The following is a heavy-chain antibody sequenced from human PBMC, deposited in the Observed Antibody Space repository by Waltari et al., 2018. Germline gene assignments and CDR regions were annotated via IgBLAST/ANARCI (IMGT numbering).Heavy chain of an antibody. CDR1: GGPITRGSYY. D-gene: IGHD3-10*01. CDR2: IYTSGNT. CDR3: AREAYYYGSGSYYTFDY. V-gene: IGHV4-61*02. Sequence: QVQLQQSGPGLVKPSQTLSLTCTVSGGPITRGSYYWRWIRHPAGKGLEWIGRIYTSGNTNYNPSLKSRVTISVDTSKNQFSLKLSSVTAADTAVYYCAREAYYYGSGSYYTFDYWGQGTLVTVSS. J-gene: IGHJ4*02.